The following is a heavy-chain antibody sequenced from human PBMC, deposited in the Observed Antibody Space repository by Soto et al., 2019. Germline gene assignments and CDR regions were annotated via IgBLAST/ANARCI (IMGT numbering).Heavy chain of an antibody. Sequence: ASVKVSCKASGYTFTSYGISWVRQAPGQGLEWMGWISAYNGNTNYAQKLQGRVTMTTDTSTSTAYMELRSLRSDDTAVYYCAIFYYGSRSEPRYNWFDPWGQGTMGTVSS. CDR1: GYTFTSYG. D-gene: IGHD3-10*01. V-gene: IGHV1-18*01. CDR3: AIFYYGSRSEPRYNWFDP. J-gene: IGHJ5*02. CDR2: ISAYNGNT.